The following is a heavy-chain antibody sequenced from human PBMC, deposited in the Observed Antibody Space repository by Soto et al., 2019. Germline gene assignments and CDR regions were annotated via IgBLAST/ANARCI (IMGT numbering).Heavy chain of an antibody. CDR1: GGTFSSYT. CDR2: IIPILGIA. J-gene: IGHJ6*02. V-gene: IGHV1-69*02. Sequence: QVQLVQSGAEVKKPGSSVKVFCKASGGTFSSYTISWVRQAPGQGLEWMGRIIPILGIANYAQKFQGRVTITADKSTSTAYMELSSLRSEDTAVYYCASNNWSYYYYGMDVWGQGTTVTVSS. D-gene: IGHD1-1*01. CDR3: ASNNWSYYYYGMDV.